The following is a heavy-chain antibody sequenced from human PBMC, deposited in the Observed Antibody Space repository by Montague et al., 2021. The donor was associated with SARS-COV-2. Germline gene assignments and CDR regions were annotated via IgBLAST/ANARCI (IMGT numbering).Heavy chain of an antibody. Sequence: SETLSLTCTGDGDSSSREYWSRMGEHTGEGLEWMGYIYYSGSTNYNPSLKSRVTISVDTSKNQFSLKLSSVTAADTAVYYCARDRPRSYYYDSGTYTWGGYGMDVWAKGPRSPSP. D-gene: IGHD3-10*01. CDR1: GDSSSREY. J-gene: IGHJ6*02. CDR2: IYYSGST. CDR3: ARDRPRSYYYDSGTYTWGGYGMDV. V-gene: IGHV4-59*12.